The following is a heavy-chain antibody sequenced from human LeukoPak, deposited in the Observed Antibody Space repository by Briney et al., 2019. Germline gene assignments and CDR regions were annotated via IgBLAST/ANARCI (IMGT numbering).Heavy chain of an antibody. Sequence: SETLSLTCTVSGGSISSYYWSWIRQPAGKGLEWIGRIYTSGSTNYNPSLKSRVTISVDTSKNQFSLKLSSVTAADTAVYYCAREGRLAYCGGDCYSWGQGTLVTVSS. J-gene: IGHJ4*02. CDR2: IYTSGST. V-gene: IGHV4-4*07. D-gene: IGHD2-21*01. CDR1: GGSISSYY. CDR3: AREGRLAYCGGDCYS.